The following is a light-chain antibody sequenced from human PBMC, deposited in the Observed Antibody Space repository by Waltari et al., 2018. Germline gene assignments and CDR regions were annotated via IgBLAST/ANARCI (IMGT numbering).Light chain of an antibody. CDR1: QSIRSW. CDR3: QQYHAFPCT. J-gene: IGKJ2*02. CDR2: KAS. Sequence: DIQMTQSPSTLSASVGDRVTITCRASQSIRSWLAWYQQKAGKAPNLLIYKASTLESGVPSRFSASGSGTEFTLTISSLQPDDFATYYCQQYHAFPCTFGQGTKLEV. V-gene: IGKV1-5*03.